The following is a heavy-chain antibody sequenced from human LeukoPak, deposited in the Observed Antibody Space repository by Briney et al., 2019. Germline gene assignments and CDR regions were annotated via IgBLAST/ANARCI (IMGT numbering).Heavy chain of an antibody. J-gene: IGHJ3*02. CDR1: GFTFSNYA. D-gene: IGHD2-8*01. CDR3: AKEYARRVVFYTFEI. V-gene: IGHV3-23*01. CDR2: INYSGEYT. Sequence: GGSLRLSCSASGFTFSNYAMTWVRQAPGKGLEWVSSINYSGEYTYYADSVEGRFTISRDSSKNTLYLQMNSLRAEDTAVYYCAKEYARRVVFYTFEIWGQGSVVTVSS.